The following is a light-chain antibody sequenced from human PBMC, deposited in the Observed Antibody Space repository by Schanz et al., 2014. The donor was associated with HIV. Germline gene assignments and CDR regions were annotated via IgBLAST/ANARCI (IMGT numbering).Light chain of an antibody. Sequence: EIVLTQSPGTLSLSPGERATLSCRASQSVFSNFLAWYQQRPGQAPRLLIYGASSRAIGIPDRFSGSGSGTDFTLTISRLEPEDFAVYYCQQYGSSPTFGQGTRVEIK. CDR2: GAS. CDR1: QSVFSNF. V-gene: IGKV3-20*01. J-gene: IGKJ1*01. CDR3: QQYGSSPT.